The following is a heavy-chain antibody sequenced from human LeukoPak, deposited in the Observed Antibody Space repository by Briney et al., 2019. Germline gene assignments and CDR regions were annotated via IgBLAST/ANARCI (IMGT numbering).Heavy chain of an antibody. CDR1: GGSISSGDYY. J-gene: IGHJ4*02. D-gene: IGHD2-21*02. CDR2: IYYRGST. CDR3: AKTVWSRLAAGLDS. Sequence: SETLSLTCTVSGGSISSGDYYWSWIRQPPGKGLEWIGNIYYRGSTYYNPSLKSRVIMSIDTSKNQFSLKVNSVTATDTAVYYCAKTVWSRLAAGLDSWGQGTLVTVSS. V-gene: IGHV4-39*01.